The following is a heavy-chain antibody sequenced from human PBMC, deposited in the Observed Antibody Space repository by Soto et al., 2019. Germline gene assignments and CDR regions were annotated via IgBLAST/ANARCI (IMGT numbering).Heavy chain of an antibody. J-gene: IGHJ4*02. Sequence: PSETLSLTCTVSGGSISSGGHYWRWIRQPPGKGLEWIGYIYYSGSTNYNPSLKSRVTISVDTSKNQFSLKLSSVTAADTAVYYCARDLSAGGWYDYWGQGTLVTVSS. CDR3: ARDLSAGGWYDY. CDR1: GGSISSGGHY. D-gene: IGHD6-19*01. CDR2: IYYSGST. V-gene: IGHV4-61*08.